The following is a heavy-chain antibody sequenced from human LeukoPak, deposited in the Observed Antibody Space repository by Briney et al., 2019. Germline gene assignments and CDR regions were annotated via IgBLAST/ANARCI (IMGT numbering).Heavy chain of an antibody. V-gene: IGHV1-69*05. CDR3: ATDPGLVAARPRGWFDP. Sequence: SVKVSCKASGGTFSSYAISWVRQAPGQGLEWMGRIIPIFGTANYPHMFQGRVTITTEESTSTAYMELSSLRSADTAVYYCATDPGLVAARPRGWFDPWGQGTLVTVSS. CDR1: GGTFSSYA. J-gene: IGHJ5*01. D-gene: IGHD6-6*01. CDR2: IIPIFGTA.